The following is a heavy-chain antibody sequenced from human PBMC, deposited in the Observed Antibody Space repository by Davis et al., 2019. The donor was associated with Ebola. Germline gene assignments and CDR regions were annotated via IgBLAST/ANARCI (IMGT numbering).Heavy chain of an antibody. Sequence: PSETLSLTCTVSGISIIDHYWSCIRQSPGKGLEWTGYIDYRGRSTYKPSLRSRITMSVETSKNQFSLKLKSITAADTAVYYCARGGSPAMFKGVDEWGQGTLVTVAS. CDR1: GISIIDHY. D-gene: IGHD2-2*01. J-gene: IGHJ4*02. CDR2: IDYRGRS. V-gene: IGHV4-59*11. CDR3: ARGGSPAMFKGVDE.